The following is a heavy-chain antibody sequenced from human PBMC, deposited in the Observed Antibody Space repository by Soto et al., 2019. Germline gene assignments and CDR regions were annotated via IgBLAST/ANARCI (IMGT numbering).Heavy chain of an antibody. CDR2: IIPIFGTA. J-gene: IGHJ5*02. CDR3: AREVGVYATNRRWFDP. Sequence: HVQLVQSGAEVKKPGSSVKVSSKASGGTFSSYAISWVRQAPGQGLEWMGGIIPIFGTANYAQKFQGRVTITADESTSTAYMALSILRSEDTAVYYCAREVGVYATNRRWFDPWGQGTLVTVSS. D-gene: IGHD2-8*01. V-gene: IGHV1-69*12. CDR1: GGTFSSYA.